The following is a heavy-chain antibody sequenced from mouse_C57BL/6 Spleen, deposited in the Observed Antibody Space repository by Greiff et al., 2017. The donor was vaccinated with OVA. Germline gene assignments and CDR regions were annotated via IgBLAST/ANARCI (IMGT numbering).Heavy chain of an antibody. CDR3: TTVTKFAY. CDR2: IDPENGDT. J-gene: IGHJ3*01. V-gene: IGHV14-4*01. Sequence: EVQLQQSGAELVRPGASVKLSCTASGFNIKDDYMHWVKQRPEQGLEWIGWIDPENGDTEYASKFQGKATITADTSSNTAYLQLSSLTSEDTAVSYCTTVTKFAYWGQGTLVTVSA. D-gene: IGHD2-3*01. CDR1: GFNIKDDY.